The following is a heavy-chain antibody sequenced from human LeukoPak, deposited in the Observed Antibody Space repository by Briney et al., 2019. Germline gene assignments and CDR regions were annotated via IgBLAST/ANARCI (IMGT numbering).Heavy chain of an antibody. D-gene: IGHD6-6*01. CDR2: ISTNGVNT. CDR1: GFTFGNYA. Sequence: PGGSLRLSCQTSGFTFGNYAMSWVRQAQGKELEWISAISTNGVNTYYADSVKGRFTISRDNSRHTLSLQMNGPRADDTAVYYCAKGSAAARPYYFDSWGQGTLVAVSS. J-gene: IGHJ4*02. V-gene: IGHV3-23*01. CDR3: AKGSAAARPYYFDS.